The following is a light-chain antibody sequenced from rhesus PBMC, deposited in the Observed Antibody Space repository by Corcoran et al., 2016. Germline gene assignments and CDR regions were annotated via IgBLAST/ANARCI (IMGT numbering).Light chain of an antibody. CDR3: LQYSSSPYS. J-gene: IGKJ2*01. Sequence: DIQMTQSPSSLSASVGDTVTITCRASQSISSWLDWYQQKPGKAPKLLIYKASSLQRGVPSRCSGSGSGTDFTLTISSLQPEDFATYYCLQYSSSPYSFGQVTKVEIK. CDR2: KAS. V-gene: IGKV1-22*01. CDR1: QSISSW.